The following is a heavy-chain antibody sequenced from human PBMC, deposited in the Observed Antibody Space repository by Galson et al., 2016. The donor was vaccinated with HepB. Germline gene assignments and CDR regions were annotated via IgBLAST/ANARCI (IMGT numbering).Heavy chain of an antibody. D-gene: IGHD6-6*01. CDR3: SSDSSSVFDY. Sequence: SLRLSCAASGFTFSSYSMNWVRQAPGKGLEWVSYISSSSSTIYYADSVKGRFTISRDNAKNSLYLQMNSLRDEDTAVYFCSSDSSSVFDYWGQGTLVTVSS. CDR1: GFTFSSYS. V-gene: IGHV3-48*02. J-gene: IGHJ4*02. CDR2: ISSSSSTI.